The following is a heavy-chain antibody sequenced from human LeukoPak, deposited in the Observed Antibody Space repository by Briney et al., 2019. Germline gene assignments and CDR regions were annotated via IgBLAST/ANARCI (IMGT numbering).Heavy chain of an antibody. D-gene: IGHD1-26*01. Sequence: GGSLRLSCAASGFTFSSYWMSWVRQAPGKGLEWVANIKGDGSEKYYVDSVKGRFTISRDNAKNSLYLQMNSLRDEDTAVYYCARDPDGESGSSPPWGQGTLVTVSS. J-gene: IGHJ5*02. CDR2: IKGDGSEK. CDR1: GFTFSSYW. V-gene: IGHV3-7*01. CDR3: ARDPDGESGSSPP.